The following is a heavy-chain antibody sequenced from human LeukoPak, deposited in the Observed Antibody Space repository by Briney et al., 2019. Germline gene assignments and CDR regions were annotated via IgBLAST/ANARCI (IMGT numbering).Heavy chain of an antibody. D-gene: IGHD5-24*01. Sequence: GGSLRLSCATSGFTLSLAWMHWVRQAPGKGLEWVSRIKYDGSYTNYADSVKGRFTISRDNARNTLSLHMISLRAEDTAAYFCVRDGDAYDFDFWGQGVLVTVSS. CDR3: VRDGDAYDFDF. CDR1: GFTLSLAW. J-gene: IGHJ4*02. V-gene: IGHV3-74*01. CDR2: IKYDGSYT.